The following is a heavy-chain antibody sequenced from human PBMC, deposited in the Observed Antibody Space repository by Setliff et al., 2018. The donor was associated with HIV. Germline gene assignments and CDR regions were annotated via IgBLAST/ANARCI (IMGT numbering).Heavy chain of an antibody. Sequence: GGSLRLSCAASGFSFSNYAMIWVRQAPGKGLEWVSTISATGISTYYADSVKGRFTISRDNSNNALYLQMNSLRAEDTAVYYCAKGTKYCSLGSCYADHWGQGTQVTVSS. CDR2: ISATGIST. CDR3: AKGTKYCSLGSCYADH. V-gene: IGHV3-23*01. D-gene: IGHD2-15*01. CDR1: GFSFSNYA. J-gene: IGHJ4*02.